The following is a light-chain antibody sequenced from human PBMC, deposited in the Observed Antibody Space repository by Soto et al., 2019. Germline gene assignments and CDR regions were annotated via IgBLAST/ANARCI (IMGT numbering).Light chain of an antibody. J-gene: IGLJ1*01. CDR2: SNC. CDR3: AAWDDILNGYV. CDR1: SSNIESNT. V-gene: IGLV1-44*01. Sequence: QSVLTQPPSASGTPVQRVTISCSGSSSNIESNTVTWYQQLPGTAPKLVIYSNCDRPSGVPDRFSGSTSGTSASLVIRGIQSEDEADYYCAAWDDILNGYVFGGGTKVT.